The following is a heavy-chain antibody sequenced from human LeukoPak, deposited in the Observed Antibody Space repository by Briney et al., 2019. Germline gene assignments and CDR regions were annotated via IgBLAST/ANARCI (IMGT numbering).Heavy chain of an antibody. Sequence: GGSLRLSCAASGFTFSSYAMSWVRQAPGKGLEGVSAISGSGGSTYYADSVKGRFTISRDNSKNTLYLQMNSLRAEDTAVYYCAKDPRSGWYAEYFQHWGQGTLVTVSS. CDR1: GFTFSSYA. CDR3: AKDPRSGWYAEYFQH. V-gene: IGHV3-23*01. J-gene: IGHJ1*01. CDR2: ISGSGGST. D-gene: IGHD6-19*01.